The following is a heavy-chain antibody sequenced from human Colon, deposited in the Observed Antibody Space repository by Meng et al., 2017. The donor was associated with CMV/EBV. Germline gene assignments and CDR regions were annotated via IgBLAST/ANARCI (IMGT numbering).Heavy chain of an antibody. CDR3: AREYYGSASYYNFDY. CDR1: GYSFVSYA. Sequence: SGYSFVSYAMHWVRQAPGQGLEWMGWINTNTGSPTYAQGFTGRYVFSSDTSVSTASLQINSLKAEDTGVYYCAREYYGSASYYNFDYWGQGTLVTVSS. J-gene: IGHJ4*02. D-gene: IGHD3-10*01. V-gene: IGHV7-4-1*02. CDR2: INTNTGSP.